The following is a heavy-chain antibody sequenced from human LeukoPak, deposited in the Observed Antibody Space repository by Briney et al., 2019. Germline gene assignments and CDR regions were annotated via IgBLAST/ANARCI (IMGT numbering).Heavy chain of an antibody. V-gene: IGHV3-23*01. D-gene: IGHD6-19*01. CDR3: ARVFPYTQWLVCNPRGQYGMDV. CDR2: ISGSGGST. J-gene: IGHJ6*02. CDR1: GFTFSSYA. Sequence: AGSLRLSCAASGFTFSSYAMSWVRQAPGKGLEWVSAISGSGGSTYYADPVKGRFTICRDNSKNTLYLQMNSVRAEDTAVYYCARVFPYTQWLVCNPRGQYGMDVWGQGTTVTVSS.